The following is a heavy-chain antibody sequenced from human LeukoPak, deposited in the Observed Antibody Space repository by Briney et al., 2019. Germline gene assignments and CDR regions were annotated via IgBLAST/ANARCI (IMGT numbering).Heavy chain of an antibody. D-gene: IGHD4-17*01. CDR2: INSDGSST. Sequence: GGSLRLSCAASGFTFSSYRMHWVRQAPGKGLVWVSRINSDGSSTSYADSVKGRFTISRDNAKNTLYLQMNSLRAEDTAVYYCARGYGDYANWFDPWGQGTLVTVSS. CDR3: ARGYGDYANWFDP. V-gene: IGHV3-74*01. CDR1: GFTFSSYR. J-gene: IGHJ5*02.